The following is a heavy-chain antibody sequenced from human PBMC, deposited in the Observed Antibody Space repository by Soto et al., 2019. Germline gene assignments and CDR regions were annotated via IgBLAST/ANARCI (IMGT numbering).Heavy chain of an antibody. D-gene: IGHD1-1*01. V-gene: IGHV3-49*04. CDR3: TRAGVLTTLTTRNYYYYRMDV. CDR2: IRSKADGGTT. J-gene: IGHJ6*02. Sequence: GSLRLSCPASGFTFGGYAMSWVRQAPGKGREWGGFIRSKADGGTTEYAASLKGRITISSDNSKSTAYPKMNSLKTELPAVYYCTRAGVLTTLTTRNYYYYRMDVWGQGTTVTVSS. CDR1: GFTFGGYA.